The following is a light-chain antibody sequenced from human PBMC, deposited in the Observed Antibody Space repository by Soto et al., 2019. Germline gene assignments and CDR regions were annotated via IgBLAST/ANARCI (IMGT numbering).Light chain of an antibody. J-gene: IGLJ3*02. CDR2: AVT. CDR1: SSDVGGYNY. V-gene: IGLV2-14*01. CDR3: GSYTSSSTCV. Sequence: QSALTQPASVSGSPGQSITISCTGTSSDVGGYNYVSWYQQYPGKAPKLMIFAVTNRPSGVSNRFSGSKSDNTASLTISGLQAEDEADYYCGSYTSSSTCVFGGGTKLTVL.